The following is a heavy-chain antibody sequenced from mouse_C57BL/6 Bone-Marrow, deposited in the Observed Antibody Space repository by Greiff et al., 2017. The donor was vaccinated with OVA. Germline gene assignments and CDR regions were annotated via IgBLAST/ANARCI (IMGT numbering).Heavy chain of an antibody. CDR1: GFTFSDYY. Sequence: EVQLVESGEGLVKPGGSLKLSCAASGFTFSDYYMYWVRQTPEKRLEWVAYISNGGGSTYYPDTVKGRFTISRDNAKNTLYLQMSRLKSEDTAMYYCARQGGYAMDYWGQGTSVTVSS. J-gene: IGHJ4*01. CDR3: ARQGGYAMDY. CDR2: ISNGGGST. V-gene: IGHV5-12*01.